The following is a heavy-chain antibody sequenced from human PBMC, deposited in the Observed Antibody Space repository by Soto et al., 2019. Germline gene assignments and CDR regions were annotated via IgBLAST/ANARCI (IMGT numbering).Heavy chain of an antibody. J-gene: IGHJ4*02. V-gene: IGHV4-31*03. Sequence: QVQLQESGPGLVKPSQTLSLTCTVSGGSISSNDYYWSCIRQLPGKGLEWIGYIYYSGSTYYNPSLKSRVSISVDTSKNQFSMILYSVTAADTAVYYCARDQGGYTIFDYWGQGTLVTVSS. CDR3: ARDQGGYTIFDY. CDR1: GGSISSNDYY. CDR2: IYYSGST. D-gene: IGHD5-18*01.